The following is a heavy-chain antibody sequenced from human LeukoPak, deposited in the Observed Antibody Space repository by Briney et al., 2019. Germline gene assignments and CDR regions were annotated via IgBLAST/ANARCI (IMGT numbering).Heavy chain of an antibody. CDR1: GFTFSTYD. J-gene: IGHJ4*02. D-gene: IGHD3-9*01. Sequence: GGSLRLSWAASGFTFSTYDFHWVRQATGKGLEWDSAIGTVGDTHYPGSVKGRFTISRENAKNSVYLQMDNLRAGDTAVYYCVREYNDFLTGYYDYWGQGILVTVSS. V-gene: IGHV3-13*01. CDR2: IGTVGDT. CDR3: VREYNDFLTGYYDY.